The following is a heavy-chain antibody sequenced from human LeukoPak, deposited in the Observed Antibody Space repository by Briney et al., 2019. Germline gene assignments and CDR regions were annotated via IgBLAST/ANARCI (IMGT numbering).Heavy chain of an antibody. J-gene: IGHJ3*02. V-gene: IGHV3-33*01. Sequence: GGSLRLSCAASGFTFSSYGMHWVRQAPGKGLEWVAVIWYDGSNKYYADSVKGRFTISRDNSKNTLYLQMNSLRAEDTAVYYCARPHYDLAFDIWGQGTMVTVSS. CDR3: ARPHYDLAFDI. D-gene: IGHD3-3*01. CDR2: IWYDGSNK. CDR1: GFTFSSYG.